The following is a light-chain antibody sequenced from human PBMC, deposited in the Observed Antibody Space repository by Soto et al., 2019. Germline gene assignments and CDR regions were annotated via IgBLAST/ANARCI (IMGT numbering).Light chain of an antibody. CDR2: WSS. CDR3: QQYQSIPFT. CDR1: QSVLHRSNGNSY. J-gene: IGKJ3*01. V-gene: IGKV4-1*01. Sequence: DIVMTQSPDFLAVSLGERATIKCRSSQSVLHRSNGNSYVAWYQQKPGQPPKLLIYWSSTRESGVPDRFSGSGSGTAFTLTVNSLQAEDAAVYYCQQYQSIPFTFGPGTKVHI.